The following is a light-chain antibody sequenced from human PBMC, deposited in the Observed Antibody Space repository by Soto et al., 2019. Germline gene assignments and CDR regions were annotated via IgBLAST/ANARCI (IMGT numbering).Light chain of an antibody. Sequence: QSVLTQPASVSGSPGQSITISCTGTGSDVGGYNYVSWYQQHPGKAPKLMIYEVSNRPSGVSNRFSGSKSGNTASLPISGLQAEDEADYYCSSYTSSSSRKGVFGGGTKLTVL. V-gene: IGLV2-14*01. CDR1: GSDVGGYNY. CDR3: SSYTSSSSRKGV. J-gene: IGLJ3*02. CDR2: EVS.